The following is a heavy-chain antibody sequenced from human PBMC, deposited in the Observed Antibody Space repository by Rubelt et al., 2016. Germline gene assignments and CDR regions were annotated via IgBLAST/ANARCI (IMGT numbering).Heavy chain of an antibody. D-gene: IGHD3-3*01. CDR1: GFTFSSNS. Sequence: EVHLVESGGGLVQPGGSLRLSCAASGFTFSSNSMNWVRQAPGKGLEWVSYIGSSSRRIYYADSVKGRFTVSRDNAKNSLYLQMKSLRDEDTAVYYCARSDITIFEVVKNWGQGTLVTVSS. V-gene: IGHV3-48*02. J-gene: IGHJ4*02. CDR3: ARSDITIFEVVKN. CDR2: IGSSSRRI.